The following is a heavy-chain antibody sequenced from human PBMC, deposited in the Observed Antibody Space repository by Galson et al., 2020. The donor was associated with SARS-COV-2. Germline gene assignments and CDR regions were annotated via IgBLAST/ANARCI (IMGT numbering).Heavy chain of an antibody. CDR3: ARLWVGELLSDTLIDY. CDR1: GDSMNTGGYF. V-gene: IGHV4-31*03. J-gene: IGHJ4*02. Sequence: SETLSLTCTVSGDSMNTGGYFWSWIRQHPGKGLEWIGYIYYSGSTYYNPSLKSRVTMSVDTSKNQFSLKVNSVTAADTAVYYCARLWVGELLSDTLIDYWGQGTLVTVSS. D-gene: IGHD3-10*01. CDR2: IYYSGST.